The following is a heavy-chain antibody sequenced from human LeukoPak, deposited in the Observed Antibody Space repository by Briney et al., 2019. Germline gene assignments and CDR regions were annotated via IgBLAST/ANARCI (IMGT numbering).Heavy chain of an antibody. D-gene: IGHD3-10*01. CDR1: GFTFSSYG. J-gene: IGHJ4*02. V-gene: IGHV3-33*01. CDR3: ARGSGSSQYYFDY. CDR2: IWYDGSNK. Sequence: PGRSLRLSCAASGFTFSSYGMHWVRPAPGKGLEWVAVIWYDGSNKYYADSVKGQFTISRDNSKNTLYLQMNSLSAEDTAVYYWARGSGSSQYYFDYWGQGTLVTVSS.